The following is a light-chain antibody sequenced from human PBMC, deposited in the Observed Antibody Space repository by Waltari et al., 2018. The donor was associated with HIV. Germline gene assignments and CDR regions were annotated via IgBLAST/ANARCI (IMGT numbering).Light chain of an antibody. J-gene: IGKJ5*01. V-gene: IGKV3D-15*01. CDR2: GAY. CDR3: QQYDNWPPIT. Sequence: EIVMTQSPATLSVSPGERVTLSCRASQSVNFNLAWYQQKPGQAPRLLIYGAYGSAACIPARFSGSGSGTEFPLTISSLQSEDFAVYYCQQYDNWPPITFGQGTRLEIK. CDR1: QSVNFN.